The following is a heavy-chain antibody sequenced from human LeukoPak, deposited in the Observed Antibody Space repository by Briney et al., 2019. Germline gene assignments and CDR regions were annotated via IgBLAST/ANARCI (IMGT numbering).Heavy chain of an antibody. CDR3: ARDQEKVTMIVVGVSDAFDI. CDR1: GYTFTSYG. D-gene: IGHD3-22*01. V-gene: IGHV1-2*02. J-gene: IGHJ3*02. CDR2: INPNSGGT. Sequence: ASVKVSCKASGYTFTSYGISWVRQAPGQGLEWMGWINPNSGGTNYAQKFQGRVTMTRDTSISTAYMELSRLRSDDTAVYYCARDQEKVTMIVVGVSDAFDIWGQGTMVTVSS.